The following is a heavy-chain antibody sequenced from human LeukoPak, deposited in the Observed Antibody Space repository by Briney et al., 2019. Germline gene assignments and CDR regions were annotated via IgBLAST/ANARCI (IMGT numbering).Heavy chain of an antibody. CDR1: GGSINNYY. V-gene: IGHV4-59*01. CDR2: IYYSGST. D-gene: IGHD3-10*01. CDR3: ARVGSGSSYYFDY. J-gene: IGHJ4*02. Sequence: SETLSLTCTVSGGSINNYYWSWIRQPPGKGLEWIGYIYYSGSTNYNPSLKSRVTISVDTSKNQFSLKLNSVTAADTAVYSCARVGSGSSYYFDYWGQGTLVTVSS.